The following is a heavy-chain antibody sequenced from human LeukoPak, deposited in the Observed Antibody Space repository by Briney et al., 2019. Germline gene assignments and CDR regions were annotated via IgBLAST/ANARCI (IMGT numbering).Heavy chain of an antibody. Sequence: EASVKVSCKASGYTFTSYGISWVRQAPGQGLEWMGWVSAYNGNTKYAQKLQGRVTMTTDTSTSTAYMELRSLRSDDTAVYYCARDDRVGNISWRRYWGQGTLVTVSS. CDR2: VSAYNGNT. CDR1: GYTFTSYG. V-gene: IGHV1-18*01. CDR3: ARDDRVGNISWRRY. J-gene: IGHJ4*02. D-gene: IGHD6-13*01.